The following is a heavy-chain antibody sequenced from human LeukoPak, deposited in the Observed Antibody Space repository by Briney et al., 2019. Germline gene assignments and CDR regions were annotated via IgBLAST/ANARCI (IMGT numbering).Heavy chain of an antibody. CDR2: IYYSGST. J-gene: IGHJ5*02. CDR1: GGSISSGGYY. Sequence: SETLSLTCTVSGGSISSGGYYWSWIRQHPGKGLEWIGYIYYSGSTYYNPSLKSRVTISVDTSKNQFSLKLSSVTAAGTAVYYCAREERAWFDPWGQGTLVTVSS. CDR3: AREERAWFDP. V-gene: IGHV4-31*03.